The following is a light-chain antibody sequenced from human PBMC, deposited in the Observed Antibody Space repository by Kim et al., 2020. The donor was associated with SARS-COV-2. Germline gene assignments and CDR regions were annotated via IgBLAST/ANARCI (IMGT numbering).Light chain of an antibody. J-gene: IGKJ5*01. CDR1: QGISNH. CDR2: AAS. Sequence: IQLTQSPSSLSASVGDRVTITCLASQGISNHVAWYQQKPGKAPKLLIYAASTLQSGVSSRFSGSGSGSEFTLTISSLQPDDFATYYCQQYNNFPITFGQGTRLEIK. V-gene: IGKV1-9*01. CDR3: QQYNNFPIT.